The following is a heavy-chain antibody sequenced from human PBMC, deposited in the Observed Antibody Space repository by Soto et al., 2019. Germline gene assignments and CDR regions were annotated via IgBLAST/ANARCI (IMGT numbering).Heavy chain of an antibody. CDR2: IFYSGST. CDR1: GGSISSYY. V-gene: IGHV4-59*01. D-gene: IGHD3-16*01. Sequence: SETLSLTCTVSGGSISSYYWSWIRQPPGRGLEWIGYIFYSGSTNYNPSLTSRVTISVDTSKNQFSLRLSSVTAADTAVYYCARHRSFAYYYFGSWGQGTLVTVSS. J-gene: IGHJ4*02. CDR3: ARHRSFAYYYFGS.